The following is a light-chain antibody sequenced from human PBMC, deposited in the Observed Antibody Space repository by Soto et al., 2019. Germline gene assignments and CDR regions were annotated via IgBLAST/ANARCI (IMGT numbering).Light chain of an antibody. V-gene: IGKV3-20*01. CDR2: DAS. CDR1: QSFTNNY. J-gene: IGKJ1*01. CDR3: QQYGTSRT. Sequence: FLLTQSPGTLSLSPGERATLSCRASQSFTNNYLAWYQQRPGLAPRLLIYDASTRTAGIPDRFTGSGSGTDFTPTISRLEPEDFAVYYCQQYGTSRTFGQGTKVDIK.